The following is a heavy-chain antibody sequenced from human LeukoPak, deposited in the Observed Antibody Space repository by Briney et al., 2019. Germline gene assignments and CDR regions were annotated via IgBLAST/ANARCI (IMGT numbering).Heavy chain of an antibody. CDR3: AKWAYIVVVPAAYFDH. J-gene: IGHJ4*02. D-gene: IGHD2-2*01. V-gene: IGHV3-23*01. CDR1: GFTFSSYA. CDR2: ISGSGGST. Sequence: GGSLRLSCAASGFTFSSYAMSWVRQAPGKGLEWVSAISGSGGSTYYADSVKGRFTISRDNSKNTLYLQMNSLRAEDTAVYYCAKWAYIVVVPAAYFDHWGQGTLVTVSS.